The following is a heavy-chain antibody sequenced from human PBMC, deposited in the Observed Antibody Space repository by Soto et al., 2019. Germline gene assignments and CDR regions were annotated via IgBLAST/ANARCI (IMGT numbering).Heavy chain of an antibody. D-gene: IGHD6-19*01. CDR3: ARSVEGHFDF. CDR1: GFTLRVYS. Sequence: GGSLRLSCSASGFTLRVYSMNWVRQAPGKGLEWVSYITSDERTIHYADSVKGRFTISRDNAKNSVYLQMTSLRDEDTAAYYCARSVEGHFDFWGQGILVTVSS. J-gene: IGHJ4*01. V-gene: IGHV3-48*02. CDR2: ITSDERTI.